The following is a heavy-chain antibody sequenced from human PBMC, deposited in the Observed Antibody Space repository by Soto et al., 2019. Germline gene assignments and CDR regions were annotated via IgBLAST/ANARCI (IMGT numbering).Heavy chain of an antibody. Sequence: QVQLVESGGGVVQPGRSLRLSCAASGFTFSSYAMHWVRQAPGKGLEWVAVISSDGSHTYYADSVKGRFTISRDNSKNTLYIQMNSLRAEDTAVNYCAREVVAPEGYYYGLDVWGHGTTVTVSS. V-gene: IGHV3-30*14. D-gene: IGHD2-15*01. CDR3: AREVVAPEGYYYGLDV. J-gene: IGHJ6*02. CDR2: ISSDGSHT. CDR1: GFTFSSYA.